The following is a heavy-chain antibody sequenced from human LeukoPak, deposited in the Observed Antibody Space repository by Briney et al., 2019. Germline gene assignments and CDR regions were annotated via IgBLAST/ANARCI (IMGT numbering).Heavy chain of an antibody. CDR3: ARRTGAASYYMDV. CDR2: INHSGST. CDR1: GGSFSGYY. V-gene: IGHV4-34*01. J-gene: IGHJ6*03. D-gene: IGHD6-25*01. Sequence: SETLSLTCAVYGGSFSGYYWNWIRQPPGKGLEWIGEINHSGSTNYNPSLKSRVTISVDTSKNQFSLKLSSVTAADTAVYYCARRTGAASYYMDVWGKGTTVTVSS.